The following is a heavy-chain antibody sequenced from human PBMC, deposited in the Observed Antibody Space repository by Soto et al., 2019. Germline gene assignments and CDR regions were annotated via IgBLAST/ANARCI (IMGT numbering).Heavy chain of an antibody. D-gene: IGHD1-26*01. CDR2: IIPIFGTA. Sequence: SVEVSCKASGGTFSSYAISWVRQAPGQGLEWMGGIIPIFGTANYAQKFQGRVTITADESTSTAYMELSSLRSEDTAVYYCGGIIVGATLFSPCDHRGKGTLVTV. V-gene: IGHV1-69*13. CDR1: GGTFSSYA. CDR3: GGIIVGATLFSPCDH. J-gene: IGHJ4*02.